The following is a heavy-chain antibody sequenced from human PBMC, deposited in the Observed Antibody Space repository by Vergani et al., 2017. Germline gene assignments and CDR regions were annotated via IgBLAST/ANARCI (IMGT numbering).Heavy chain of an antibody. V-gene: IGHV1-2*02. J-gene: IGHJ4*02. CDR2: INPNSGGT. Sequence: QVQLVQSGAEVKKPGASVKVSCKVSGYTLTELSMHWVRQAPGKGLEWMGWINPNSGGTNYAQKFQGRVTMTRDTSISTAYMELSRLRSDDTAVYYCARNLVDIVATEDYWGQGTLVTVSS. CDR3: ARNLVDIVATEDY. CDR1: GYTLTELS. D-gene: IGHD5-12*01.